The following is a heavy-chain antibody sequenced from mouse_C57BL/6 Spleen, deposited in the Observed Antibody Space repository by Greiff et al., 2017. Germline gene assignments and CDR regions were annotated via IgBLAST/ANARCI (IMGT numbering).Heavy chain of an antibody. Sequence: EVQLVESGGDLVKPGGSLKLSCAASGFTFSSYGMSWVRQTPGQGLEWVGTIIRGGSYTYYQDSVKGRFTISGANANNTLDLHMSSLKSEDTAMYYCARQEGGTRDFDVWGTGTTVTVSS. CDR3: ARQEGGTRDFDV. CDR2: IIRGGSYT. J-gene: IGHJ1*03. D-gene: IGHD4-1*01. V-gene: IGHV5-6*01. CDR1: GFTFSSYG.